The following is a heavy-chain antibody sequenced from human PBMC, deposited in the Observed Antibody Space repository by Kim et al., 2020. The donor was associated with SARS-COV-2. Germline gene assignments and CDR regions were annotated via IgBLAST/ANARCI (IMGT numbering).Heavy chain of an antibody. V-gene: IGHV3-33*01. CDR2: IWYDGSNK. CDR3: ARDYDWRFLEWSYGMDV. CDR1: GFTFSSYG. J-gene: IGHJ6*02. D-gene: IGHD3-3*01. Sequence: GGSLRLSCAASGFTFSSYGMHWVRQAPGKGLEWVAVIWYDGSNKYYADSVKGRFTISRDNSKNTLYLQMNSLRAEDTAVYYCARDYDWRFLEWSYGMDVWGQGTTVTVSS.